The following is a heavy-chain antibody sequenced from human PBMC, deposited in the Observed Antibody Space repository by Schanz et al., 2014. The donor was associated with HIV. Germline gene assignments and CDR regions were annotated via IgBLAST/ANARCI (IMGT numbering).Heavy chain of an antibody. CDR1: SGSISSYY. CDR2: IYYSGST. CDR3: ARCTPSFLTIFGAPRRAFDI. V-gene: IGHV4-59*01. Sequence: QLQLQESGPGLVKPSETLSLTCTVSSGSISSYYWSWIRQPPGKGLVWIGYIYYSGSTNYNPSLNTRVTMSVDTSKAQLSLTLSSVTAAGPAVYSCARCTPSFLTIFGAPRRAFDIWGPGTVVTVSS. J-gene: IGHJ3*02. D-gene: IGHD3-3*01.